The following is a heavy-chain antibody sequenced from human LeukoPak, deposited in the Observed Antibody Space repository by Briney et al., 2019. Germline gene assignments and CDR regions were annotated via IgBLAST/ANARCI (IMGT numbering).Heavy chain of an antibody. CDR1: GFTFITYS. Sequence: GGSLRLSCAASGFTFITYSMNWVRQAPGKGLEWVSYISSSSSTIYYADSVKGRFTISRDNAKNSLYLQMNSLRAEDTAVYYCARGSTYYDSSGQVPFDYWGQGTLVTVSS. V-gene: IGHV3-48*01. J-gene: IGHJ4*02. CDR2: ISSSSSTI. CDR3: ARGSTYYDSSGQVPFDY. D-gene: IGHD3-22*01.